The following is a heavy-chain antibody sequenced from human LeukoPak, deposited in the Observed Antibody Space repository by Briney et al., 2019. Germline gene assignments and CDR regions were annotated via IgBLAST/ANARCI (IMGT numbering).Heavy chain of an antibody. CDR1: GFTFSHYG. Sequence: GRSLRLSLAASGFTFSHYGLHWVRQAPGKGLEWVAVICSDRSNKYYADSVKGRFTISRDDSKKTLYLQMSSLRGEDTAVYYCAKDAQRGFDYSNSLEYWGQGTLVTVSS. V-gene: IGHV3-33*06. J-gene: IGHJ4*02. CDR3: AKDAQRGFDYSNSLEY. CDR2: ICSDRSNK. D-gene: IGHD4-11*01.